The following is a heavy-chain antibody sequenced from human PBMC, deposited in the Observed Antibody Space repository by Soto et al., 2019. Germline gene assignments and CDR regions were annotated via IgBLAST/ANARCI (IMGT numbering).Heavy chain of an antibody. Sequence: GGSLRLSXAASGFIFENFGMSWVRQAPGKGLEWISSISGSGFKKYYADSVKGRFTISRDNSKSTVYLELNNLSAEDTAVYHCAKNQGVELVPLATVDWFDPWGQGSVVTVSS. J-gene: IGHJ5*02. D-gene: IGHD1-26*01. CDR2: ISGSGFKK. CDR3: AKNQGVELVPLATVDWFDP. CDR1: GFIFENFG. V-gene: IGHV3-23*01.